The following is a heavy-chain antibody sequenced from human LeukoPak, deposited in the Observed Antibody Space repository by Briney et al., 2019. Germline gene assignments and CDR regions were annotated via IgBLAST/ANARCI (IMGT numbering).Heavy chain of an antibody. D-gene: IGHD3-16*02. CDR2: IYHSGST. CDR1: GYSISSGYY. V-gene: IGHV4-38-2*01. Sequence: SETLSLTCAVSGYSISSGYYWGWIRQPPGKGLEWIGSIYHSGSTYYNPSLKSRVTISVDTSKNQFSLKLSSVTAANTGVYYCARRLVVLQGFDYWGQGTLVTVSS. J-gene: IGHJ4*02. CDR3: ARRLVVLQGFDY.